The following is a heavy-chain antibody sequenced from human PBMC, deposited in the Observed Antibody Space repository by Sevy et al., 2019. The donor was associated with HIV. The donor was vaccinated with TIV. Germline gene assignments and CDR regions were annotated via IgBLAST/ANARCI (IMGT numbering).Heavy chain of an antibody. CDR2: IWYDGSNK. D-gene: IGHD5-12*01. V-gene: IGHV3-33*01. CDR3: ARDPSNKYSGYDLYYFDY. Sequence: GGSLRLSCAASGFTFSSYGMHWVRQAPGKGLEWVAVIWYDGSNKYYADSVKGRFTISRDNSKNTLYLQMNSLRAEDTAVYYCARDPSNKYSGYDLYYFDYWGQGTLVTVSS. J-gene: IGHJ4*02. CDR1: GFTFSSYG.